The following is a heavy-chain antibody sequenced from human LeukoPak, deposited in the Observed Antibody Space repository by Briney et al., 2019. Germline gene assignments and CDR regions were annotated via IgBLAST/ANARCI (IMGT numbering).Heavy chain of an antibody. Sequence: ASVKVSCKASGYTFTGNALGWVRQAPGQELEWMGWISAYNGYTHYAQKLQGRVTMTTDTSTTTAYMELRSLRSDDTAVYYCARSGHRRYYYASGPDYWGQGTRVTVSS. D-gene: IGHD3-10*01. CDR2: ISAYNGYT. V-gene: IGHV1-18*01. CDR3: ARSGHRRYYYASGPDY. CDR1: GYTFTGNA. J-gene: IGHJ4*02.